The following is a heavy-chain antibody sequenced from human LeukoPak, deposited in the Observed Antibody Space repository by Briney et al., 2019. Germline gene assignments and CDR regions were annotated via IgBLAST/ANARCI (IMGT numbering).Heavy chain of an antibody. CDR1: GFTFTHYG. CDR2: VSYDGSTK. CDR3: AARRLGFDY. D-gene: IGHD1-14*01. J-gene: IGHJ4*02. V-gene: IGHV3-30*03. Sequence: GGSLRLSCAASGFTFTHYGMHWVRQAPGKGLEWVAVVSYDGSTKYYADSVKGRFTISRDNSKNTPYLQMDSLRGEDTAVYYCAARRLGFDYWGQGTLVTVSS.